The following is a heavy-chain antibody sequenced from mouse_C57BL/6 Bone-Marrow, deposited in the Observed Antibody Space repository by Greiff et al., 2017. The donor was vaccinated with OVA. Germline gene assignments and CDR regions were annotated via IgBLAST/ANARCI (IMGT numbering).Heavy chain of an antibody. D-gene: IGHD2-4*01. CDR1: GYSITSGYY. CDR3: ADDDGVAY. V-gene: IGHV3-6*01. Sequence: EVQVVESGPGLVKPSQSLSLTCSVTGYSITSGYYWNWIRQFPGNKLEWVGYISYDGSNNYNPSLKNRISFTRDTSKNQFFLTLNSVTTEDTATDYCADDDGVAYWGQGTLVTVSA. CDR2: ISYDGSN. J-gene: IGHJ3*01.